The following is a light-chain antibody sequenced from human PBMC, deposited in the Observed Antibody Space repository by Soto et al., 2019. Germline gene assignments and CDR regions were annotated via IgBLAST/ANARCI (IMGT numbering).Light chain of an antibody. J-gene: IGKJ1*01. CDR3: QQYNNFWT. Sequence: EVVMTQSPDTLSVSPGERVTLSCRASQSLRSNLAWYPKNPGQAPRLLIYGASTRATGIPARFSGSGSGTEFTLTISSLQSEDFAVYYCQQYNNFWTFGQGTKVEIK. V-gene: IGKV3-15*01. CDR1: QSLRSN. CDR2: GAS.